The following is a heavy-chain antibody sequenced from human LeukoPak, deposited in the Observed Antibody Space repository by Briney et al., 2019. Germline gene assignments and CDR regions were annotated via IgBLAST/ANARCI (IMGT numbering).Heavy chain of an antibody. D-gene: IGHD4-17*01. Sequence: GGALRLSCAASGFTVSSNYMSWVRQAPGKGLEWVSVIYSGGSTYYADSVKGRFTISRDNSKNTLYLQMNSLRAEDTAVYYCAREDGDYVVDYWGQGTLVTVSS. CDR1: GFTVSSNY. CDR3: AREDGDYVVDY. V-gene: IGHV3-66*01. CDR2: IYSGGST. J-gene: IGHJ4*02.